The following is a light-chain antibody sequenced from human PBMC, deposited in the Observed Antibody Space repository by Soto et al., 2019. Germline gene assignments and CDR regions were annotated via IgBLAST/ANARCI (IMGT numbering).Light chain of an antibody. CDR1: QSISSNY. V-gene: IGKV3-20*01. Sequence: EIVLTQSPGILSLSPGERATLACRASQSISSNYLAWYQQKPGQAPRLLIYGTSSRATGIPERFSGSGSGTDFTLTISRLQPEDFAAYYCLLFGRSRYTFGQGTKLEIK. J-gene: IGKJ2*01. CDR3: LLFGRSRYT. CDR2: GTS.